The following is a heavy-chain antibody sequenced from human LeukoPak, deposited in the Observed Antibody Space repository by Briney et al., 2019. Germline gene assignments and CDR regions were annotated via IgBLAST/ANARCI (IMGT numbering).Heavy chain of an antibody. CDR1: GFTFSSYD. Sequence: GGSLRLSCAASGFTFSSYDMNWVRQAPGKGLEWVSYISSSSSTIYYADSVKGRFTISRDNAKNSLYLQMNSLRAEDTAVYYCARAKNYYGSGSYPGPFDYWGQGTLVTVSS. CDR2: ISSSSSTI. CDR3: ARAKNYYGSGSYPGPFDY. V-gene: IGHV3-48*04. D-gene: IGHD3-10*01. J-gene: IGHJ4*02.